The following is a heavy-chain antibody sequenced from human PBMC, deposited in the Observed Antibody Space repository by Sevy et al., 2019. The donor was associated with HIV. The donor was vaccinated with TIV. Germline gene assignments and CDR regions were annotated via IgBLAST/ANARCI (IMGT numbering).Heavy chain of an antibody. J-gene: IGHJ1*01. CDR3: AKDHNLWSEGGFLHH. V-gene: IGHV3-30*18. Sequence: GGSLRLSCAASGFIFSSYAIHWVRQAPGKGLEWVAVISYDGNNKYYADSVQGRFTVSRDNSKNTLYVQMNSLRAEDTAVYYCAKDHNLWSEGGFLHHWGQGTLVTVSS. CDR1: GFIFSSYA. D-gene: IGHD3-10*01. CDR2: ISYDGNNK.